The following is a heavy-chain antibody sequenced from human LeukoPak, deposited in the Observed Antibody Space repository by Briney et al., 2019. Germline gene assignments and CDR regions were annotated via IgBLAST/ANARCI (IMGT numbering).Heavy chain of an antibody. CDR2: INPNSGGT. D-gene: IGHD6-19*01. Sequence: ASVKVSCKASGYTFTSYYMHWVRQAPGQGLEWMGWINPNSGGTNYAQNFQGRVTMTRDTSISTAYMELNSLRSDDTAVYYCARYTSGWPFDYWGQGTLVTVSS. V-gene: IGHV1-2*02. CDR3: ARYTSGWPFDY. J-gene: IGHJ4*02. CDR1: GYTFTSYY.